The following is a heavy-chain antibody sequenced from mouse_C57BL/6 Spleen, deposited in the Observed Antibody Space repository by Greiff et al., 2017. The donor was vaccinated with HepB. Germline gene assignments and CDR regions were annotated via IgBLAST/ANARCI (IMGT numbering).Heavy chain of an antibody. CDR3: GRGNREGYFDD. Sequence: VQLQQSGPELVKPGASVKMSCKASGYTFTDYNMPWVQQSHGKSLEWIGYFNPNNGGNSSNQKFKGKATLDVNKSSSTAYMERRSLTSEDSAVYYRGRGNREGYFDDWGTGTTVTVSS. V-gene: IGHV1-22*01. J-gene: IGHJ1*03. CDR2: FNPNNGGN. CDR1: GYTFTDYN.